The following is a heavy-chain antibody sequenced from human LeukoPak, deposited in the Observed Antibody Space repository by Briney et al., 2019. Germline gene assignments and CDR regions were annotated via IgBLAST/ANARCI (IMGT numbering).Heavy chain of an antibody. J-gene: IGHJ4*02. CDR3: ASDQRYAFDY. CDR1: GFSFTDYP. Sequence: GGSLRLSCATSGFSFTDYPMNWVRQAPGKGLEWVSNIRTSAEGANYAYYADSVKGRVTISRDDARNTLYLHMNSLRDDDTAVYYCASDQRYAFDYWGQGILVTVSS. CDR2: IRTSAEGANYA. V-gene: IGHV3-48*02. D-gene: IGHD3-9*01.